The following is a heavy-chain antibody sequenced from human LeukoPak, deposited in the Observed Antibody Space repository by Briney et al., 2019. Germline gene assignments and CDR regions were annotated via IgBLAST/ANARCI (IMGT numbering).Heavy chain of an antibody. CDR2: ISAYNGNT. CDR1: GYTFTSYG. V-gene: IGHV1-18*01. D-gene: IGHD3-22*01. J-gene: IGHJ4*02. CDR3: AREVSGSRITYYYDI. Sequence: ASVKVSFKASGYTFTSYGISWVRQAPGQGLEWMGWISAYNGNTNYAQKLQGRVTMTTDTSTSTAYMELRSLRSDDTAVYYCAREVSGSRITYYYDIWGQGTLVTVSS.